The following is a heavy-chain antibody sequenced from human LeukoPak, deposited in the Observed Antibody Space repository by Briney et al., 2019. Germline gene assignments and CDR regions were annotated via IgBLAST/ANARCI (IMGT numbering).Heavy chain of an antibody. V-gene: IGHV3-7*03. D-gene: IGHD3-3*01. J-gene: IGHJ5*02. CDR3: AEVSGGEHDFWSDFSQDKWFDP. CDR2: MDEDGREK. CDR1: GFTFSTYF. Sequence: PGGSLRLSCAASGFTFSTYFMTWVRQALGKGLEWVANMDEDGREKNYADSVKGRFTISRDNAKNSLYLEMNSLRDDDTAVYYCAEVSGGEHDFWSDFSQDKWFDPWGQGTLVTVSS.